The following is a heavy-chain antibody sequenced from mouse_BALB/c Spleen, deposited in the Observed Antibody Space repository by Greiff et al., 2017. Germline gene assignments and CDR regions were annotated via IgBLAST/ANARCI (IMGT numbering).Heavy chain of an antibody. D-gene: IGHD2-4*01. Sequence: QVQLQESGAELVRPGVSVKISCKASGYTFTDYAMHWVKQSHAKSLEWIGVISTYYGDASYNQKFKGKATMTVDKSSSTAYMELARLTSEDSAIYYCARNYDYDEGAWFAYWGQGTLVTVSA. J-gene: IGHJ3*01. V-gene: IGHV1S137*01. CDR3: ARNYDYDEGAWFAY. CDR1: GYTFTDYA. CDR2: ISTYYGDA.